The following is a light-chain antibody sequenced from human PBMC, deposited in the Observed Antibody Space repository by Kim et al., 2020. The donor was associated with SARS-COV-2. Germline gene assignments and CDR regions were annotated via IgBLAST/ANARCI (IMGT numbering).Light chain of an antibody. Sequence: ASLSSSVGGRIPIACRASQSINTYLNWFQQKPGIAPKLLIHAASSLQSGVPSRFSGSGSGTDFTLTISSLQPEDSATYYCQQSFSFGGGTKVDIK. CDR3: QQSFS. J-gene: IGKJ4*01. CDR1: QSINTY. V-gene: IGKV1-39*01. CDR2: AAS.